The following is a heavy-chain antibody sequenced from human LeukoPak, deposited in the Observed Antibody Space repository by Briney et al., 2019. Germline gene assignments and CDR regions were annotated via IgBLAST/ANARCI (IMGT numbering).Heavy chain of an antibody. CDR3: ARHSSGYYYYGMDV. J-gene: IGHJ6*02. CDR2: IYYSGST. Sequence: KTSETLSLTCTVSDGSINDYYWSWIRQPPGKGLEWIGYIYYSGSTNYNASLKSRVTISVDTSKNQFSLKLSSVTAADTAVYYCARHSSGYYYYGMDVWGQGTTVTVSS. D-gene: IGHD6-19*01. CDR1: DGSINDYY. V-gene: IGHV4-59*08.